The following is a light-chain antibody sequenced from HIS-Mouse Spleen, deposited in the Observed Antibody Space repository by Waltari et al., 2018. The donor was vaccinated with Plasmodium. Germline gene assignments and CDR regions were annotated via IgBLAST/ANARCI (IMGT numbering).Light chain of an antibody. CDR2: EVS. CDR3: SSYAGSNNLV. CDR1: SSDVGGYNY. J-gene: IGLJ2*01. V-gene: IGLV2-8*01. Sequence: QSALTQPPSASGSPGQSVTISCTGTSSDVGGYNYVSWYQQHPGKAPKPMIYEVSKRPSGVPDRFSGSKAGNTASLTVGGLQAEDEADYYCSSYAGSNNLVFGGGTKLTVL.